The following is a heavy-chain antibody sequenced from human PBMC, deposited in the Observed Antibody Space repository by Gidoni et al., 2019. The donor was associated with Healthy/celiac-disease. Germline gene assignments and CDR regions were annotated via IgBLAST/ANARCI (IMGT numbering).Heavy chain of an antibody. Sequence: QLPLQESGPGLVTPSVTLSLTCTVSGCSIRSSRYYWGWIRQPPGKGLEWIGSIYYSWSTYYNPSLKSRVTISVDTSKNQFSLKLSSVTAADTAVYYCARDRNGIVVGDYWGQGTLVTVSS. CDR1: GCSIRSSRYY. J-gene: IGHJ4*02. V-gene: IGHV4-39*07. CDR3: ARDRNGIVVGDY. CDR2: IYYSWST. D-gene: IGHD6-19*01.